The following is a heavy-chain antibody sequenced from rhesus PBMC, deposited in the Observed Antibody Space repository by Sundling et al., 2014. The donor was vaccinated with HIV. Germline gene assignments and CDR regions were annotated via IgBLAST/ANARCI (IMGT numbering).Heavy chain of an antibody. J-gene: IGHJ6*01. CDR1: GYTFTDYY. CDR3: ATGTGYYGLDS. Sequence: EVQLVQSGAEVKKPGASVKISCKASGYTFTDYYLHWVRQAPGKGLEWVGHVDPADGEVDSAQRFQDRVTITADTSTNTAYMELSSLRSEDTAVYYCATGTGYYGLDSWGQGVVVTVSS. CDR2: VDPADGEV. V-gene: IGHV1-111*02.